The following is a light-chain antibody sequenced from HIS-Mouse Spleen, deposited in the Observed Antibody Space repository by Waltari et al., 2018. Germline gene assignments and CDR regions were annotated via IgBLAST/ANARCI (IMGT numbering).Light chain of an antibody. CDR2: QDS. V-gene: IGLV3-1*01. CDR3: QAWDSSVV. CDR1: NLGDKY. J-gene: IGLJ2*01. Sequence: SYELTQPPSVSVSPGQTASITCSGANLGDKYACWYQQKPGQSPVLVIYQDSKRPSGIPERFSGSNSGNTATLTISGTQAMDEADYYCQAWDSSVVFGGGTKLTVL.